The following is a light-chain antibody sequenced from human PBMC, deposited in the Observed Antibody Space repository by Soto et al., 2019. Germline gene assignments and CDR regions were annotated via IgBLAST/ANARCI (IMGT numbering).Light chain of an antibody. CDR3: QQRSNWPIT. J-gene: IGKJ5*01. V-gene: IGKV3-11*01. CDR1: QSISSY. Sequence: EILLTQSPSSLSLSPGERATLSCRTSQSISSYFAWYQQKPGRAPKLLIYDASNRSTGFPARFIGSGSGTDFTPTTSSRVHKDLPVYYYQQRSNWPITFGQGTRLEIK. CDR2: DAS.